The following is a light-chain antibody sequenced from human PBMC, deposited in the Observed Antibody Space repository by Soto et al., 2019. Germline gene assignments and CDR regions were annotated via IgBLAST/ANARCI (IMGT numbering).Light chain of an antibody. CDR1: SSNIGAGYD. CDR3: QSYHSSPSGWV. Sequence: QSVLTQPPSVSGAPGQRVTISCTGSSSNIGAGYDVHWYQQLPGTAPKLLIYGNSNRPSGVPDRFSGSKSGTSASLAITGLQAEDEADYYRQSYHSSPSGWVFGGATKLTVL. J-gene: IGLJ3*02. V-gene: IGLV1-40*01. CDR2: GNS.